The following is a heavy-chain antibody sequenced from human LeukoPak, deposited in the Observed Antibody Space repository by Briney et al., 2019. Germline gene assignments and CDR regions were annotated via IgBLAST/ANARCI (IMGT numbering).Heavy chain of an antibody. CDR1: GFTVSSYY. CDR3: ARDFYGSGSHRYFDL. D-gene: IGHD3-10*01. J-gene: IGHJ2*01. V-gene: IGHV3-53*01. Sequence: PGGSLRLSCAASGFTVSSYYMSWVRQAPGKALEWVSVIYSGGTTHYADSVRGRFTISRDNSKNTLYLQMNSLRAEDTAVYYCARDFYGSGSHRYFDLWGRGTLVTVSS. CDR2: IYSGGTT.